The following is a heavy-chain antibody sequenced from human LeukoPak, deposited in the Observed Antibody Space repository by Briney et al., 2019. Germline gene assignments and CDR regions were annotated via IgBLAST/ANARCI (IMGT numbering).Heavy chain of an antibody. D-gene: IGHD4-17*01. CDR1: GYTFTSYD. V-gene: IGHV1-8*01. CDR2: MNPNSGNT. CDR3: AVEDDYGDYGVQAAFDT. J-gene: IGHJ3*02. Sequence: ASVKVSCKASGYTFTSYDINWVRQATGQGLEWMGWMNPNSGNTGYAQKFQGRVTMTRNTSISTAYMELSSLRSEDTAVYYCAVEDDYGDYGVQAAFDTWGQGTMVTVSS.